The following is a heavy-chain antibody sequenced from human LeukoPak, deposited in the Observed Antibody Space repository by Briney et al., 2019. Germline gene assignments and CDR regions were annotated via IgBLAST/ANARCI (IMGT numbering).Heavy chain of an antibody. Sequence: PGGSLRLSCAASGFTFSSYAMSWVRQAPGKGLEWVSAISGSGGSTYYADSVKGRFTISRDKSKNKLYLQMNSLRAEDTAVYYCAREVGATRGLDPWGQGTLVTVSS. D-gene: IGHD1-26*01. CDR3: AREVGATRGLDP. V-gene: IGHV3-23*01. J-gene: IGHJ5*02. CDR2: ISGSGGST. CDR1: GFTFSSYA.